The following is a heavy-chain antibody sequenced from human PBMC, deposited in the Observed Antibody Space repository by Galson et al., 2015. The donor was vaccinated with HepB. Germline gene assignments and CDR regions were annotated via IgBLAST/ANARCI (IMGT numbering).Heavy chain of an antibody. CDR2: ISAYNGNT. Sequence: SVKVSCKASGYTFTSYGISWVRQAPGQGLEWMGWISAYNGNTNYAQKLQGRVTMTTDTSTSTAYMELRSLRSDDTAVYYCARSKARPAYYYDSSGYYYHPYYFDYWGQGTLVTVSS. CDR1: GYTFTSYG. J-gene: IGHJ4*02. D-gene: IGHD3-22*01. V-gene: IGHV1-18*04. CDR3: ARSKARPAYYYDSSGYYYHPYYFDY.